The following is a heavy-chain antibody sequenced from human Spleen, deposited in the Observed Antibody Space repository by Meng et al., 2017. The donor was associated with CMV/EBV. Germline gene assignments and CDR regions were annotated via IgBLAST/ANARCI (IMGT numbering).Heavy chain of an antibody. CDR1: GLTFTGYY. J-gene: IGHJ5*02. Sequence: ASVKVSCKASGLTFTGYYMHWVRQAPGQGLEWMGWINPNSGDTNYAQKFQGRGTMTRDTSITTAYMELSRLRSDDTAVYCCARGGGSHYKEYNWFDPWGQGTLVTVSS. D-gene: IGHD1-26*01. CDR3: ARGGGSHYKEYNWFDP. CDR2: INPNSGDT. V-gene: IGHV1-2*02.